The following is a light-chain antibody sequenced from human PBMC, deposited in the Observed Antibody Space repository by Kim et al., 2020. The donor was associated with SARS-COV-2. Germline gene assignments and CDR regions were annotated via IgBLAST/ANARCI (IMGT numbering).Light chain of an antibody. CDR1: SSDIV. CDR2: EVN. CDR3: CSYEGTVV. Sequence: ASVAGSPGQSSTISCTGASSDIVSWYQHHPGEAPKLIIFEVNKRPSQISNRFSGSKSGNTASLTSAGLQAEDEANYYCCSYEGTVVFGGGTQLTVL. V-gene: IGLV2-23*02. J-gene: IGLJ2*01.